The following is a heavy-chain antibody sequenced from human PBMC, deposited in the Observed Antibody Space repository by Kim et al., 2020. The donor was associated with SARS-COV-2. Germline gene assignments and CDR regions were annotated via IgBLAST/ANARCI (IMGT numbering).Heavy chain of an antibody. V-gene: IGHV3-30*02. D-gene: IGHD6-13*01. J-gene: IGHJ4*02. CDR3: AKPILYSSSWYVPLFDY. Sequence: PAKGRFTISRDNSKNTLYLKMNSLRAEDTAVYYCAKPILYSSSWYVPLFDYWGQGTLSPSPQ.